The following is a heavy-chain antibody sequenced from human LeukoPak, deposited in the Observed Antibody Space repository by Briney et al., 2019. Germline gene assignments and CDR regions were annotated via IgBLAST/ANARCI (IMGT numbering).Heavy chain of an antibody. CDR1: GFTVSNNY. Sequence: PGGSLRLSCAASGFTVSNNYMSWVRQAPGKGLEWVSIIYAGGDTYYADSVKGRLTVSRDNSKNTLYLQMNSLRAEDTAVYYCAKWYYYGSGSYYSYWGQGTLVTVSS. V-gene: IGHV3-66*01. D-gene: IGHD3-10*01. CDR2: IYAGGDT. CDR3: AKWYYYGSGSYYSY. J-gene: IGHJ4*02.